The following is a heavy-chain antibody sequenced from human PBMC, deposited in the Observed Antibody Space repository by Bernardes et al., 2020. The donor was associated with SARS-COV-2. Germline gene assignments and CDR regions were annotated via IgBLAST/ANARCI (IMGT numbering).Heavy chain of an antibody. V-gene: IGHV3-30-3*01. D-gene: IGHD3-10*01. Sequence: GGSLRLSCAASGFTFSSYAMHWVRQAPGKGLEWVAVISYDGSNKYYADSVKGRFTISRDNSKNTLYLQMNSLRAEDTAVYYCARCRRFGELPPPWYYYYGMDVWGQGTTVTVSS. CDR2: ISYDGSNK. CDR1: GFTFSSYA. J-gene: IGHJ6*02. CDR3: ARCRRFGELPPPWYYYYGMDV.